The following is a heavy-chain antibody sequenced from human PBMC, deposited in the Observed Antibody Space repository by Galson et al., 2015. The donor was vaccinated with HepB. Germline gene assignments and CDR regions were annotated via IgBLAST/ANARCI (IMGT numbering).Heavy chain of an antibody. J-gene: IGHJ4*02. CDR2: ISSSGSTI. V-gene: IGHV3-48*03. Sequence: SLRLSCAASGFTFSSYEMNWVRQAPGKGLEWVSYISSSGSTIYYADSVKGRFTISRDNAKNSLYLQMNSLRAEDAAVYYCARSLWIQLRGTFDYWGQGTLVTVSS. CDR1: GFTFSSYE. D-gene: IGHD5-18*01. CDR3: ARSLWIQLRGTFDY.